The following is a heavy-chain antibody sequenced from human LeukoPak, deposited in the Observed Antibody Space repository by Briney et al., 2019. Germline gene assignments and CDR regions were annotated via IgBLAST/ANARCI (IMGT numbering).Heavy chain of an antibody. Sequence: PGGSLRLSCAASGFTFNNYALHWVRQAPGKGLEWVAIISSQGSNKYYADSVKGRLTISRDNSKNTLYLQMNSLRAEDTAVYYCCSGIAAVGPNYFDYWGQGTLVTVSS. CDR3: CSGIAAVGPNYFDY. V-gene: IGHV3-30-3*01. J-gene: IGHJ4*02. D-gene: IGHD6-13*01. CDR1: GFTFNNYA. CDR2: ISSQGSNK.